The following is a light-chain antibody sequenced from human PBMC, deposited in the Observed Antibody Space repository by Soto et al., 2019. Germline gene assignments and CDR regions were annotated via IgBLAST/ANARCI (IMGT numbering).Light chain of an antibody. V-gene: IGKV1-39*01. CDR3: QQVESYPST. CDR2: AAS. J-gene: IGKJ4*01. CDR1: QMMSRY. Sequence: IQMTQSPSSLSASVGDRVTITCXASQMMSRYLNWYQQKPGKAPKLLIYAASTLQSGVPSRFSGSGSGTDFTLTISSLQPEDFATYFCQQVESYPSTFGGGTKVDI.